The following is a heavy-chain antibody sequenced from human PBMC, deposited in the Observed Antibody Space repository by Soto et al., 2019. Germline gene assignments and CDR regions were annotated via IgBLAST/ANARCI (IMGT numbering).Heavy chain of an antibody. Sequence: QVPLVQSGAEVKKPGASVKVSCKASGYTFTSYGISWVRQAPGQGLEWMGWISAPNGNTNYAQKRQGRVTMTSDTCASTAYMALRSLSSDDTAVYYCARDLHGDRYYWGQGTLVAVS. CDR3: ARDLHGDRYY. J-gene: IGHJ4*02. CDR2: ISAPNGNT. CDR1: GYTFTSYG. V-gene: IGHV1-18*01. D-gene: IGHD4-17*01.